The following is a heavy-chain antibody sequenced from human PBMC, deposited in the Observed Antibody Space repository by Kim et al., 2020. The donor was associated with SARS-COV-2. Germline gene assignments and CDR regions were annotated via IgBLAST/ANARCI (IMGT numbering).Heavy chain of an antibody. CDR2: IIPIFGTA. V-gene: IGHV1-69*13. CDR3: SIPMMDLLHFHH. D-gene: IGHD1-26*01. CDR1: GGTFSSYA. J-gene: IGHJ1*01. Sequence: SVKVSCKASGGTFSSYAISWVRQAPGQGLEWILGIIPIFGTANYAQKFQGSVTITAAESTSTAYMELISLRSADTAVYYFSIPMMDLLHFHHLVQAPLV.